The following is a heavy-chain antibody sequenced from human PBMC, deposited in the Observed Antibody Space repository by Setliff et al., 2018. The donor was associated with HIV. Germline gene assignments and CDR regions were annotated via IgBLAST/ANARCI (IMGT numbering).Heavy chain of an antibody. CDR3: ARVGLGGAFDI. CDR1: GFSFSDFW. CDR2: VYSAGTTT. Sequence: GGSLRLSCAASGFSFSDFWMHWVRQVPGKGLAWVSRVYSAGTTTTYADSVKGRFTISRDNAKNTLYLQMNSLRAEDSAVYFCARVGLGGAFDIWGQGTKVTVSS. V-gene: IGHV3-74*01. D-gene: IGHD1-26*01. J-gene: IGHJ3*02.